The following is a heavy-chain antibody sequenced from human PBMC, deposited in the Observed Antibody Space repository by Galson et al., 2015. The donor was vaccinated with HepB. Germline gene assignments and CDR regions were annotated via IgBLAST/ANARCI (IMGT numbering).Heavy chain of an antibody. CDR1: GFTFSSYW. D-gene: IGHD3-3*01. CDR2: IKQDGSEK. CDR3: ASFPTLSEYYDFWSGYRLGAFDI. V-gene: IGHV3-7*03. J-gene: IGHJ3*02. Sequence: SLRLSCAASGFTFSSYWMSWVRQAPGKGLEWVANIKQDGSEKYYVDSVKGRFTISRDNAKNSLYLQMNSLRAEDTAVYYCASFPTLSEYYDFWSGYRLGAFDIWGQGTMVTVSS.